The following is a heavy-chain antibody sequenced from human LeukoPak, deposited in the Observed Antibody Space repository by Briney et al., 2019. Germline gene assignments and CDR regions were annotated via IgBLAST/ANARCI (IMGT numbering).Heavy chain of an antibody. Sequence: GGSLRLSCAASGFTFSSYEMNWVRQAPGKGLEWVSYISSSGGTIYYADSVKGRFTISRDNAKNSLYLQMNSLRAEDTAVYYCARADVDTATFFDYWGQGTLVTVSS. CDR3: ARADVDTATFFDY. D-gene: IGHD5-18*01. J-gene: IGHJ4*02. CDR2: ISSSGGTI. CDR1: GFTFSSYE. V-gene: IGHV3-48*03.